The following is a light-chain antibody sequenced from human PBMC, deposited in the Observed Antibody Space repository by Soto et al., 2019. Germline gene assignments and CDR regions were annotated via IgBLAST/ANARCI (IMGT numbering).Light chain of an antibody. Sequence: QSALIHPPSVSRSPGQSVTISCTGTSSDVGSYDYVSWYQQHPGTVPKPMIYQLSNRRSGVSNRFSGSKSGHKASLTISGVLAEDEGDYYCSSYPRISTYVFGVGTTVTVL. V-gene: IGLV2-14*01. CDR2: QLS. CDR1: SSDVGSYDY. J-gene: IGLJ1*01. CDR3: SSYPRISTYV.